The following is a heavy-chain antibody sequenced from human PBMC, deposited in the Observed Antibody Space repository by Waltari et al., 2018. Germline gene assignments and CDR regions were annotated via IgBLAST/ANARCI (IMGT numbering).Heavy chain of an antibody. V-gene: IGHV4-34*01. CDR2: INHSGST. D-gene: IGHD4-17*01. CDR3: ARDRQGHLIRLRSYGMDV. Sequence: QVQLQQWGAGLLKPSETLSLTCAVYGGSFSGYYWSWIRQPPGKGLEWIGEINHSGSTNYNPSLKSRVTISVDTSKNQFSRKLSSVTAADTAVYYCARDRQGHLIRLRSYGMDVWGQGTTVTVSS. CDR1: GGSFSGYY. J-gene: IGHJ6*02.